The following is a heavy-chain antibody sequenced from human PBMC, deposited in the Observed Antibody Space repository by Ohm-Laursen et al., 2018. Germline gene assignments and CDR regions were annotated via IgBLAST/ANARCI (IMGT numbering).Heavy chain of an antibody. CDR3: ARGDYYDSSGPFDY. V-gene: IGHV3-72*01. CDR2: TRNKANSYTT. D-gene: IGHD3-22*01. CDR1: GFTFSDHY. J-gene: IGHJ4*02. Sequence: SLRLSCAASGFTFSDHYMDWVRQAPGKGLEWVGRTRNKANSYTTEYAASVKGRFTISRDDSKNSLYLQMNSLKTEDTAVYYCARGDYYDSSGPFDYWGQGTLVTVSS.